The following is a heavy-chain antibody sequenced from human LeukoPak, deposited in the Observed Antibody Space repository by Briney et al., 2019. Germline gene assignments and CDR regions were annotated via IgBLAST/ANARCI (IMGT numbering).Heavy chain of an antibody. J-gene: IGHJ6*02. CDR1: GGSISSSSYY. Sequence: SETLSLTCTVSGGSISSSSYYWGWIRQPPGKGLEWIGSIYYSGSTYYNPSLKSRVTISVDTSKNQFSLKLSSVTAADTAVYYCARPISPYSSSWYNGMDVWGQGTTVTVSS. D-gene: IGHD6-13*01. CDR2: IYYSGST. V-gene: IGHV4-39*01. CDR3: ARPISPYSSSWYNGMDV.